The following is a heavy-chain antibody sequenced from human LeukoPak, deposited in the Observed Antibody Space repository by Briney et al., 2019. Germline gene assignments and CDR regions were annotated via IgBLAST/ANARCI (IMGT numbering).Heavy chain of an antibody. CDR1: GNSLSELS. CDR2: FDPEEAKM. CDR3: ATRSGDFWSGFVN. D-gene: IGHD3-3*01. Sequence: GASVKVSCKVSGNSLSELSIQWVRQAPGKGLECMGGFDPEEAKMVYAQNFQGRVTMTEDKSTQTAYMELSGLRSDDTAVYYCATRSGDFWSGFVNWGQGTLVSVSS. V-gene: IGHV1-24*01. J-gene: IGHJ4*02.